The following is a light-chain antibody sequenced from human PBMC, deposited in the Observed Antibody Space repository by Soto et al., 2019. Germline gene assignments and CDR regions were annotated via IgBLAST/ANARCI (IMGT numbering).Light chain of an antibody. J-gene: IGKJ1*01. CDR3: QQYNSYPWT. Sequence: DIQMTQSPSTLAASVGDRVTITCLASQSVTRRLAWYQQKPGKAPKLLIYKASSLESGVPSRFSGSGSGTEFTLTISSLQPDDFATYYCQQYNSYPWTFGQGTKVDI. CDR1: QSVTRR. V-gene: IGKV1-5*03. CDR2: KAS.